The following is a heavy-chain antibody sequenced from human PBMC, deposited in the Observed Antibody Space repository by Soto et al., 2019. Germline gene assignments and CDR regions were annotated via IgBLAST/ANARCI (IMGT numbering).Heavy chain of an antibody. D-gene: IGHD3-16*01. CDR3: VMVDNYVTPTLLDV. J-gene: IGHJ6*02. CDR1: GYIFVNYG. V-gene: IGHV1-18*01. CDR2: ISPYTGNT. Sequence: QVQLVQSGDEVKKPGASVKVSCKAPGYIFVNYGIAWVRQAPGQGLERMGWISPYTGNTHSARKVQGRLTMTTDKXPTTAYMDLGSLTSADTAVYYCVMVDNYVTPTLLDVWGQGTTVTVS.